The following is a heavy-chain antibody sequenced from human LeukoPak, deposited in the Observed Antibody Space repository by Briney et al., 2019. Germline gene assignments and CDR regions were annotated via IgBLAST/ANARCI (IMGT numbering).Heavy chain of an antibody. V-gene: IGHV3-53*01. D-gene: IGHD2-21*01. CDR1: GFTVSSNY. J-gene: IGHJ3*02. CDR3: ASQLESYCGGDCYDAFDI. CDR2: IYSGGST. Sequence: PGGSLRLSCAASGFTVSSNYMSWVRQAPGKGLEWVSVIYSGGSTYYADSVKGRFTISRDNSKNTLYLQMNSLRAEDTAVYYCASQLESYCGGDCYDAFDIWGQGTMVTVSS.